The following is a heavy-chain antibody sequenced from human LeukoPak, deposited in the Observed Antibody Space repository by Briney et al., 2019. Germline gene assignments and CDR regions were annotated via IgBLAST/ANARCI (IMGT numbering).Heavy chain of an antibody. CDR1: GGSFSGYY. V-gene: IGHV4-38-2*02. CDR3: AKDIVVVVAAIQRQNWFDP. CDR2: IYHSGST. Sequence: SETLSLTCAVYGGSFSGYYWGWLRQPPGKGLEWIGRIYHSGSTYYNPSLKSRVTISVDTSKNQFSLKLSSVTAADTAVYYCAKDIVVVVAAIQRQNWFDPWGQGTLVTVSS. J-gene: IGHJ5*02. D-gene: IGHD2-15*01.